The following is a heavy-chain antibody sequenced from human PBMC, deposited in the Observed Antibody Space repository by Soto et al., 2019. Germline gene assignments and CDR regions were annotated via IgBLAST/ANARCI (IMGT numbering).Heavy chain of an antibody. CDR2: IYWDDDK. Sequence: QITLKESGPTVVKPTQTLTLTCSFSGFSLSTDGKGVGWIRQPPGKTLEWLVLIYWDDDKRYSPSLKTRLTVTKDTSNNHVVLTLTNMDPADTATYYCAHKISTGWDYWGQGILVTVSS. J-gene: IGHJ4*02. D-gene: IGHD6-19*01. V-gene: IGHV2-5*02. CDR3: AHKISTGWDY. CDR1: GFSLSTDGKG.